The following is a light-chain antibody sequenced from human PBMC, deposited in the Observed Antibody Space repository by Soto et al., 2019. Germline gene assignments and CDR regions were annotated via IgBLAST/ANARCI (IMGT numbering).Light chain of an antibody. Sequence: DIPMTQSPSSVSASVGDRAAITCRASQGISTWVAWYQQKPGEAPKLLILAASILKSGGPSRFSGSGSGAAFSLTISSLQPEDFATYFCQQTNSFPLSFGGGTKVEIK. V-gene: IGKV1-12*01. CDR2: AAS. CDR1: QGISTW. CDR3: QQTNSFPLS. J-gene: IGKJ4*01.